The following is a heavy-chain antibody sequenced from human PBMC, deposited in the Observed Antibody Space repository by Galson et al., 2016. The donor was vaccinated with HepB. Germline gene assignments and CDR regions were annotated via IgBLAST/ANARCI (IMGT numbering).Heavy chain of an antibody. D-gene: IGHD2-15*01. Sequence: SLRLSCAASGFNFFAYSMTWVRQAPGKGLEWVSFISSDDKYIFYTDSVKGRFTISRDNAKSSLYLQMNSLRPDDTGLYYCARVVDCGGGSCPDYWGQGTLVTVSS. CDR1: GFNFFAYS. J-gene: IGHJ4*01. V-gene: IGHV3-21*01. CDR2: ISSDDKYI. CDR3: ARVVDCGGGSCPDY.